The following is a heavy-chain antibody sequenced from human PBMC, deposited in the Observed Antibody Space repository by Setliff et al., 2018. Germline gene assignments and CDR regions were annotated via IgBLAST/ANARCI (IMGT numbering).Heavy chain of an antibody. D-gene: IGHD3-10*01. J-gene: IGHJ6*02. Sequence: GGSLRLSCAASGFTFSKYDMHWVRQVIGKGLEWVSGIGSAGDTYYPGSVKGRFTISRENGKNSLYLQMNSPRAGDTGVYYCARAPGYGSGNYYYFYYSMDVWGQGTTVTVSS. V-gene: IGHV3-13*01. CDR1: GFTFSKYD. CDR2: IGSAGDT. CDR3: ARAPGYGSGNYYYFYYSMDV.